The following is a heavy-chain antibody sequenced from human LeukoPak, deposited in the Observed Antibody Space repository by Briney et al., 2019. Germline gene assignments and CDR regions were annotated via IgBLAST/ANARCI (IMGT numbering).Heavy chain of an antibody. Sequence: PSETLSLTCTVSGGSISSSSYYWGWIRQPPGKGLEWIGSIYYSGSTYYNPSLKSRVTISVDTSKNQFSLKLSSVTAADTAVYYCARLISGSYGYWGQGTLVTVSS. CDR3: ARLISGSYGY. J-gene: IGHJ4*02. CDR2: IYYSGST. V-gene: IGHV4-39*07. CDR1: GGSISSSSYY. D-gene: IGHD3-10*01.